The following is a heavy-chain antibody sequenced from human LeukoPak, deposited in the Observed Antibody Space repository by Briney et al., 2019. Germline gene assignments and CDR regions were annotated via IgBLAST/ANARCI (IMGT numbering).Heavy chain of an antibody. CDR1: GGSISSNKW. CDR3: ARRAAVGFDY. J-gene: IGHJ4*02. CDR2: IYHSGTT. V-gene: IGHV4-4*02. Sequence: SETLSLTCVVSGGSISSNKWWSWVRPPPGKGLEWIGEIYHSGTTNYNPSLKSRVTISVDKSKNQFSLKLSSVTAADTAVYYCARRAAVGFDYWGQGTLVTVSS. D-gene: IGHD6-13*01.